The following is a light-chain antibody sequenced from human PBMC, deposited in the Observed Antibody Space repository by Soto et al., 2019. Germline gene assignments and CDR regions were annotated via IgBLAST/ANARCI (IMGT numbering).Light chain of an antibody. V-gene: IGKV3-11*01. J-gene: IGKJ5*01. CDR1: QSVSSY. Sequence: IVLTQSPATLSLSPGGRATLSCRASQSVSSYLAWYQQKPGQAPRLLIYDASNRATGIPARFSGSGSGTDFSLTISSLEPEDFAVYYCQQRVTFGQGTRLEIK. CDR3: QQRVT. CDR2: DAS.